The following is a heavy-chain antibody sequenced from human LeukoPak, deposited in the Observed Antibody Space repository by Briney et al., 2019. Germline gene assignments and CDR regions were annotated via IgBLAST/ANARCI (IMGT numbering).Heavy chain of an antibody. CDR2: INHSGST. V-gene: IGHV4-34*01. J-gene: IGHJ4*02. CDR1: GGSFSGYY. D-gene: IGHD5-18*01. Sequence: PSETLSLTCAVYGGSFSGYYWSWIRQPPGKGLEWIGEINHSGSTNYNPSLKGRVTISVDTSKNQFSLKLSSVTAADTAVYYCAREGPWSYGHYFDYWGQGTLVTVSS. CDR3: AREGPWSYGHYFDY.